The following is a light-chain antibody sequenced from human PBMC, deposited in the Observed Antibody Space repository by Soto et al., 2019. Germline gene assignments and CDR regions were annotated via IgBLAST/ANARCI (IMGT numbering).Light chain of an antibody. Sequence: EIVLTQSPGTLSLSPGEGATLSCRASQSVSSTYLAWYQQRPGQAPRLLIYGASSRATGIPDRFSGSGSGTDFTLTISRLEPEDFAVDYCQQYGSSQFTFGPGTKVDIK. J-gene: IGKJ3*01. CDR1: QSVSSTY. CDR2: GAS. CDR3: QQYGSSQFT. V-gene: IGKV3-20*01.